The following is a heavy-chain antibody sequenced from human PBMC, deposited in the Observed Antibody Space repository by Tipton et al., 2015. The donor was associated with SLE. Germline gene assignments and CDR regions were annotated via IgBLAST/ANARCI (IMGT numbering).Heavy chain of an antibody. CDR1: GGSFSGYY. CDR2: INPSGSA. D-gene: IGHD1-26*01. Sequence: KPSETLSLTCAVYGGSFSGYYWSWIRQPPGKGLEWIGEINPSGSANYNPSLKSRVTISVDTSKKQFSLKLSSVTAADTAVFYCARAIGRVLPMDVWGKGTTVTVSS. CDR3: ARAIGRVLPMDV. V-gene: IGHV4-34*01. J-gene: IGHJ6*03.